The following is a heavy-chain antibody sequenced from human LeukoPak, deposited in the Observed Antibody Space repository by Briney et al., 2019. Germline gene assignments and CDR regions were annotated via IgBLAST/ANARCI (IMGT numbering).Heavy chain of an antibody. CDR1: GGSFSGYY. Sequence: SETLSLTCAVYGGSFSGYYWSWIRQPPGRGLEWIGEINHSGSTNYNPSLKSRVTISVDTSKNQFSLKLSSVTAADTAVYYCARFPGEPDYWGQGTLVTVSS. CDR3: ARFPGEPDY. D-gene: IGHD1-14*01. CDR2: INHSGST. J-gene: IGHJ4*02. V-gene: IGHV4-34*01.